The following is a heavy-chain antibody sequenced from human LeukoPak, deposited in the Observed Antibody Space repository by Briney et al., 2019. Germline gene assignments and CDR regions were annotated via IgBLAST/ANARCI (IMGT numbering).Heavy chain of an antibody. CDR1: GFTFSSYG. J-gene: IGHJ6*03. Sequence: GGSLRLSCAASGFTFSSYGMHWVRQAPGKGLKWVAFIRYDGSNKYYADSVKGRFTISRDNSKNTLYLQMNSLRAEDTAVYYCAKAPLEYYDYVWGSYRDYYYMDVWGKGTTVTVSS. V-gene: IGHV3-30*02. CDR3: AKAPLEYYDYVWGSYRDYYYMDV. CDR2: IRYDGSNK. D-gene: IGHD3-16*02.